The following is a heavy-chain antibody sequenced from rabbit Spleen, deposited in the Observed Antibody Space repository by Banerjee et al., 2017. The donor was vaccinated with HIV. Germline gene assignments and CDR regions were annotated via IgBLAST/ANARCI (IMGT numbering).Heavy chain of an antibody. CDR2: INAVTGKA. J-gene: IGHJ4*01. Sequence: QEELEESGGGLVKPEGSLTLTCKASGFSFSNKAVMCWVRQAPGKGLEWIACINAVTGKAVYASWAKGRFTFSKTSSTTVTLQMTSLTGADTATYFCARDVGIDVYRFSLWGQGTLVTVS. D-gene: IGHD4-2*01. CDR1: GFSFSNKAV. CDR3: ARDVGIDVYRFSL. V-gene: IGHV1S45*01.